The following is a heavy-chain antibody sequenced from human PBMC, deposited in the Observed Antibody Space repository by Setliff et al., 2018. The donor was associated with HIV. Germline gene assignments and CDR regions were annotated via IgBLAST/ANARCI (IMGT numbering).Heavy chain of an antibody. D-gene: IGHD1-26*01. CDR3: TRNIGSGTYWGSWYYMDV. CDR1: GFTLSTYG. V-gene: IGHV3-7*03. CDR2: VHYNGSQT. Sequence: GGSLRLSCATSGFTLSTYGMHWVRQAPGKGLEWVARVHYNGSQTYYVDSVKGRFTISRDTAKNSLFLQMNSLRAEDTAMYYCTRNIGSGTYWGSWYYMDVWGKGTTVTVSS. J-gene: IGHJ6*03.